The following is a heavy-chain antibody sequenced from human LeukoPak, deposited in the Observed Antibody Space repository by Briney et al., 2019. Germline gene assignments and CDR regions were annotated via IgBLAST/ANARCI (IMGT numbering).Heavy chain of an antibody. CDR3: ARRYYDYVWGSYRPDAFDI. CDR1: GVSISSSSYY. J-gene: IGHJ3*02. V-gene: IGHV4-39*01. Sequence: SETLSLTCTVSGVSISSSSYYWGWIRQPPGKGLEWIGSIYYSGSTYYNPSLKSRVTISVDTSKNQFSLKLSSVTAADTAVYYCARRYYDYVWGSYRPDAFDIWGQGTMVTVSS. CDR2: IYYSGST. D-gene: IGHD3-16*02.